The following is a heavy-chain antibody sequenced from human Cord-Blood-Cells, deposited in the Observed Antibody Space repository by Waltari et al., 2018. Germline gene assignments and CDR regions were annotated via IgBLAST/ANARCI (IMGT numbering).Heavy chain of an antibody. Sequence: QVQLVQSGAEVKKPGSPVTVSCTASGATFSSYAISWVRQAPGPGLEWMGGIIPIFGTANYAQKFQGRVTITADESTSTAYMELSSLRSEDTAVYYCARLGNSPSLNWGQGTLVTVSS. D-gene: IGHD4-4*01. CDR3: ARLGNSPSLN. J-gene: IGHJ4*02. CDR1: GATFSSYA. V-gene: IGHV1-69*01. CDR2: IIPIFGTA.